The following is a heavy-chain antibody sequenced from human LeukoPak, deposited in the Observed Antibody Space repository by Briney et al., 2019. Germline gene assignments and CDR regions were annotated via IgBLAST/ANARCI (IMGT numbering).Heavy chain of an antibody. D-gene: IGHD6-13*01. CDR3: ARGMYSSSWYSFDY. V-gene: IGHV4-34*01. CDR1: GGSFSGYY. Sequence: SETLSPTCAVYGGSFSGYYWSWIRQPPGKGLEWIGEINHSGSTNYNPSLKSRDTISVDTSKNQFSLKLSSVTAADTAVYYCARGMYSSSWYSFDYWGQGTLVTVSS. CDR2: INHSGST. J-gene: IGHJ4*02.